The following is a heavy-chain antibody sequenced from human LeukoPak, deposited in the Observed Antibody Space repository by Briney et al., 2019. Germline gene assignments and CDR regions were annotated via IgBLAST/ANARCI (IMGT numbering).Heavy chain of an antibody. J-gene: IGHJ4*02. Sequence: SAKVSCKASGGTFSSYAISWVRQAPGQGLEWMGGIIPIFGTANYAQKFQGRVTITADKSTSTAYMELSSLRSEDTAVYYCARSALWFGELLSPYFDYWGQGTLVTVSS. D-gene: IGHD3-10*01. CDR1: GGTFSSYA. CDR2: IIPIFGTA. V-gene: IGHV1-69*06. CDR3: ARSALWFGELLSPYFDY.